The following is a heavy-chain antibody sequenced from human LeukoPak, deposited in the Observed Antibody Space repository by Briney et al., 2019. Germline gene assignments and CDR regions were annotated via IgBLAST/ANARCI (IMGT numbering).Heavy chain of an antibody. CDR2: IETSGST. CDR3: ARYHVLNRGVNWFDP. J-gene: IGHJ5*02. D-gene: IGHD2-2*01. CDR1: GGSISSGRYY. V-gene: IGHV4-61*02. Sequence: SETLSLTCTVSGGSISSGRYYWSWIRQPAGKGLEWIGRIETSGSTKYNPSLNSRVTISLDTSKNQFSLKLSSVTAADTAMYYCARYHVLNRGVNWFDPWGQGTLVTVSS.